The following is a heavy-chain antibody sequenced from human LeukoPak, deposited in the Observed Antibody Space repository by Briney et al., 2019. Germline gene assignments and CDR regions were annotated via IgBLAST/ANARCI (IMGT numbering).Heavy chain of an antibody. CDR1: GYTLTELS. D-gene: IGHD3-16*02. CDR3: ARDQGEYYDYVWGSYRYILDY. V-gene: IGHV1-24*01. J-gene: IGHJ4*02. CDR2: FDPEVGKT. Sequence: GASVKVSCKVSGYTLTELSMHWVRQAPGKGLEWMGGFDPEVGKTIYAQKFQGRVTMTRDTSISTAYMELSRLRSDDTAVYYCARDQGEYYDYVWGSYRYILDYWGQGTLVTVSS.